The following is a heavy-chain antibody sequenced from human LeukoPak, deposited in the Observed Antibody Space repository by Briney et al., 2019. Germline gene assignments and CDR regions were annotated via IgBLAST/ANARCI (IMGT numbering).Heavy chain of an antibody. CDR2: IIPIFGTA. Sequence: SVKASCKASGGTFSSYAISWVRQAPGQGLEWMGGIIPIFGTANYAQKFQGRVTITADESTSTAYMELSSLRSEDTAVYYCARAVAGTYYYYYMDVWGKGTMVTVSS. D-gene: IGHD6-19*01. CDR3: ARAVAGTYYYYYMDV. V-gene: IGHV1-69*13. J-gene: IGHJ6*03. CDR1: GGTFSSYA.